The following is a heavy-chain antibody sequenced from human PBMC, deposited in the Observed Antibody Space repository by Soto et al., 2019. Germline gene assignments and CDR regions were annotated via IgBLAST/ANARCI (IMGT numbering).Heavy chain of an antibody. D-gene: IGHD3-10*01. V-gene: IGHV4-59*01. CDR2: IYYSGST. CDR1: GGSISSYY. J-gene: IGHJ3*02. Sequence: QVQLQESGPGLVKPSETLSLTCTVSGGSISSYYWSWIRQPPGKGLEWIGDIYYSGSTNYNPSLRSRVTTSVDTSKNQFSRKLGSVTAADTAVYYCAGVWGGAFDIGGQGTMVTVSS. CDR3: AGVWGGAFDI.